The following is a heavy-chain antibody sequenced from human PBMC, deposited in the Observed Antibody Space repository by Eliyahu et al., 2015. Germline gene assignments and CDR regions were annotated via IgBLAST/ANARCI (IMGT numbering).Heavy chain of an antibody. J-gene: IGHJ6*03. Sequence: EVQLVESGGGLVKPGGSLRLXCAASGFXFXNAWXXGVRQAPGKGLEWVGRIKSKTDGGTTDYAAPVKGRFTISRDDSKNTLYLQMNSLKTEDTAVYYCTTDLEDIVVVPAAMNYYYYMDVWGKGTTVTVSS. CDR1: GFXFXNAW. CDR3: TTDLEDIVVVPAAMNYYYYMDV. D-gene: IGHD2-2*01. CDR2: IKSKTDGGTT. V-gene: IGHV3-15*01.